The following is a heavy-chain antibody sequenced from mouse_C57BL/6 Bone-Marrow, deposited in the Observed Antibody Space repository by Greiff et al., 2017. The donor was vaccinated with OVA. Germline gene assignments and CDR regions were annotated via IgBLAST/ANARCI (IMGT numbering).Heavy chain of an antibody. CDR2: ISDGGSYT. D-gene: IGHD1-1*01. Sequence: EVQVVESGGGLVKPGGSLKLSCAASGFTFSSYAMSWVRQTPEKRLEWVATISDGGSYTYYPDNVKGRFTISRDNAKNNLYLQMSHLKSEDTAMYYCARDPPYYYGSSGYFDVWGTGTTVTVSS. CDR3: ARDPPYYYGSSGYFDV. J-gene: IGHJ1*03. V-gene: IGHV5-4*01. CDR1: GFTFSSYA.